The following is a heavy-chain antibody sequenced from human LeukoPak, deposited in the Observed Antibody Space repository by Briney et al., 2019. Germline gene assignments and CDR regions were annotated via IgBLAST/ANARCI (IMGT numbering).Heavy chain of an antibody. CDR2: ISYDGSNK. CDR3: ARDRPYYDFWSGYYATR. Sequence: GRSLRLSCAASGFTFSSYAMHWVRQAPGKGLEWVAVISYDGSNKYYADSVKGRFTISRDNSKNTLYLQMNSLRAEDTAVYYCARDRPYYDFWSGYYATRGGQGTLVTVSS. J-gene: IGHJ4*02. CDR1: GFTFSSYA. V-gene: IGHV3-30-3*01. D-gene: IGHD3-3*01.